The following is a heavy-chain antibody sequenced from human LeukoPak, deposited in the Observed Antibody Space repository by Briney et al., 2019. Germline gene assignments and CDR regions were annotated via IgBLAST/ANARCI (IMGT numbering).Heavy chain of an antibody. D-gene: IGHD6-19*01. CDR3: ARELSSGWYDY. V-gene: IGHV3-30-3*01. Sequence: GRSLRLSCAAPGFTFSSYNIHWVRRAPGKGLEWVAVMSYDGSNKFYADSVKGRFTISRDNSKNTVYLQMNSLRAEDTAVYYCARELSSGWYDYWGQGTLVTVSS. CDR1: GFTFSSYN. CDR2: MSYDGSNK. J-gene: IGHJ4*02.